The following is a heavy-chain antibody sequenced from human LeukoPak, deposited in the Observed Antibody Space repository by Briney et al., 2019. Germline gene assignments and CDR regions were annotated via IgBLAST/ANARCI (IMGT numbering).Heavy chain of an antibody. CDR1: GFSFTKFA. Sequence: GGALRLSCAASGFSFTKFAMHWIRQSPGKGLEWVATVLSDEDSQYYADSVKGRFSISRDTSTSTLDLQMNRLRPEDTAVYYCTEDGRFFGSYSDSWGQGTLVAVSS. V-gene: IGHV3-30*18. CDR2: VLSDEDSQ. J-gene: IGHJ4*02. D-gene: IGHD3-3*01. CDR3: TEDGRFFGSYSDS.